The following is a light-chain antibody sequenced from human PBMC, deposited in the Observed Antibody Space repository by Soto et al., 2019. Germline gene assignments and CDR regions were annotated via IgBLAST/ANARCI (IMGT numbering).Light chain of an antibody. CDR1: QSIRNY. J-gene: IGKJ3*01. CDR3: QQRSNWPLT. CDR2: DAF. Sequence: EIVLTQSPATLSLSPGERATLSCRASQSIRNYLAWYQHKPGQTPRLLIYDAFNRAPDIPASFSCNGSGTDFTLTIISLEPEDFAVYFFQQRSNWPLTFGHGTKVEIK. V-gene: IGKV3-11*01.